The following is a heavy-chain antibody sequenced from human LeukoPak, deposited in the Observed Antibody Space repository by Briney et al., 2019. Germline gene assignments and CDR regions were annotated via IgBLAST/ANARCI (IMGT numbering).Heavy chain of an antibody. Sequence: SETLSLTCTVSGGSISSYYWSWIRQPPGKGLEWIGYIYYSGSTNYNPSLKSRVTISVDTSKNQFSLKLSSVTAADTAVYYCAREGSSGWYPHDAYDIWGQGRMVTVSS. CDR1: GGSISSYY. D-gene: IGHD6-19*01. CDR2: IYYSGST. J-gene: IGHJ3*02. V-gene: IGHV4-59*01. CDR3: AREGSSGWYPHDAYDI.